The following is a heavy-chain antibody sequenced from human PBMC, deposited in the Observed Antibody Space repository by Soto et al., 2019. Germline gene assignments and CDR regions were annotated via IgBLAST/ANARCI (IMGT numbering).Heavy chain of an antibody. D-gene: IGHD4-4*01. CDR3: TTELSSNYDYYYYYYMDV. V-gene: IGHV3-15*01. J-gene: IGHJ6*03. Sequence: GGSLRLSCAASGFTFSNAWMSWVRQAPGKGLEWVGRIKSKTDGGTTDYAAPVKGRFTISRDDSKNTLYLQMNSLKTEDTAVYYCTTELSSNYDYYYYYYMDVWGKGTTVTVSS. CDR2: IKSKTDGGTT. CDR1: GFTFSNAW.